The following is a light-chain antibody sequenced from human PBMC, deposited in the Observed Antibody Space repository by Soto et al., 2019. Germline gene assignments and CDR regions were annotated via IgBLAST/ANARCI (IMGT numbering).Light chain of an antibody. CDR3: QQFSSYPLT. V-gene: IGKV3-15*01. J-gene: IGKJ4*01. Sequence: EIVMTQSPGTLSVSPGERATLSCRASQSVSVNLAWYQQKPGQAPRLLIYGVSTRATGIPARFSGSESGTEFTLTISSLQSEDFAVYYCQQFSSYPLTFGGGTKVDIK. CDR2: GVS. CDR1: QSVSVN.